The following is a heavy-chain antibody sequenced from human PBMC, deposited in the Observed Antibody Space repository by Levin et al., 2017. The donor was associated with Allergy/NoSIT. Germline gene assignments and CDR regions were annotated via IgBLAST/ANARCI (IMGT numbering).Heavy chain of an antibody. CDR1: GYTFTGYY. J-gene: IGHJ3*02. V-gene: IGHV1-2*02. D-gene: IGHD3-16*01. Sequence: GESLKISCKASGYTFTGYYMHWVRQAPGQGLEWMGWINPNSGGTNYAQKFQGRVTMTRDTSISTAYMELSRLRSDDTAVYYCARAGQGGEAFDIWGQGTMVTVSS. CDR3: ARAGQGGEAFDI. CDR2: INPNSGGT.